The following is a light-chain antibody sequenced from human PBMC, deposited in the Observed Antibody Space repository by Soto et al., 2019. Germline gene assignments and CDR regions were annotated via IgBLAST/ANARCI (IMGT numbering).Light chain of an antibody. J-gene: IGKJ1*01. V-gene: IGKV2-28*01. CDR1: QSLLHSNGYNF. CDR3: MQARQSPRT. CDR2: LAS. Sequence: DIVMTQSPLSLPVMPGEPASISCRSSQSLLHSNGYNFLDWYLQRPGQSPHLLIYLASNRSSGVRDRFSGSGSGTDFTLKISRVEAEDVGVYYCMQARQSPRTYGQGTKVEIK.